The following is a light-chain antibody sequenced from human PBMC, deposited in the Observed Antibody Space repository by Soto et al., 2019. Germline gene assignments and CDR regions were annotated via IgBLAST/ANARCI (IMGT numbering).Light chain of an antibody. V-gene: IGLV2-8*01. J-gene: IGLJ1*01. CDR3: CSCAGSNSFV. CDR2: ESS. Sequence: QSVLTQPPAASGSPGQSVTISCTGTISDVGGYKYVSWYQHHPGQAPTVIIYESSMRPSGVPDRFSGSKAVNTASLILSGLQAEDEGDYYCCSCAGSNSFVVGTGSKGTVL. CDR1: ISDVGGYKY.